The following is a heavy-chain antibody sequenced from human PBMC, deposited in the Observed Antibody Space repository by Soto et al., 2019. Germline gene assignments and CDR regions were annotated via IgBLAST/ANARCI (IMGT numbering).Heavy chain of an antibody. V-gene: IGHV1-3*01. D-gene: IGHD3-10*01. CDR1: GDNITTYA. CDR3: ARIGVLRENES. CDR2: INADNGNT. J-gene: IGHJ5*02. Sequence: QVHLVQSGAELKKPGASVKVSCKASGDNITTYAMHWVRQAPGQRLEWMGWINADNGNTKYSQKFQDRVTITRDTSASTAYMELSSLRSEDTAVYYCARIGVLRENESWGQGTLVTVSS.